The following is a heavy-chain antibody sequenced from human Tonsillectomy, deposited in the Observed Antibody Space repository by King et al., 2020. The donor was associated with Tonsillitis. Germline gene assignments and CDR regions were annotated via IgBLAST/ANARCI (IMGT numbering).Heavy chain of an antibody. D-gene: IGHD6-13*01. J-gene: IGHJ3*02. CDR3: ARDRGLYSRGDASDI. CDR1: GYTFTNYG. V-gene: IGHV1-18*01. CDR2: ISAYNGNT. Sequence: QLVQSGVEVKKPGASVKVSCKASGYTFTNYGISWVRQAPGQELEWMGWISAYNGNTDYAQKLQGRVTMTTDTSTSTAYMELRSLRSDDTAVYYCARDRGLYSRGDASDIWGQGTLVTVSS.